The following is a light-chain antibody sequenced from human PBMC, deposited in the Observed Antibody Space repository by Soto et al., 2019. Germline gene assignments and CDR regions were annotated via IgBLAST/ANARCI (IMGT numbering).Light chain of an antibody. CDR1: QSVSSY. J-gene: IGKJ1*01. CDR3: QQRSSWLWT. CDR2: EAS. Sequence: EIVLTQSPATLSLSPVERATLSCMASQSVSSYLAWYQQKPGQPPRLLIYEASNRATGIPARFSGNGSGSDFTLTISSLEPEDSAVYYCQQRSSWLWTFGQGTKVDIK. V-gene: IGKV3-11*01.